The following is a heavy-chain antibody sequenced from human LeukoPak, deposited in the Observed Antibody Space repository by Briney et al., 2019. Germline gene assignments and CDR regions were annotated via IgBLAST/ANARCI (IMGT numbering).Heavy chain of an antibody. V-gene: IGHV1-24*01. J-gene: IGHJ4*02. D-gene: IGHD3-10*01. CDR3: ATGAKGYGSGSPPN. Sequence: ASVKVSCKVSGYTLTELSMHWVRQPPGKGLEWMGGFDPEDGETIYAQKFQGRVTMTEDTSTDTAYMELSSLRSEDTAVYYCATGAKGYGSGSPPNWGQGTLVTVSS. CDR2: FDPEDGET. CDR1: GYTLTELS.